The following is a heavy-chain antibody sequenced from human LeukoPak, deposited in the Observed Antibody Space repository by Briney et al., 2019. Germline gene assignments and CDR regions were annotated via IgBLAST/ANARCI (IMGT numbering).Heavy chain of an antibody. V-gene: IGHV3-23*01. J-gene: IGHJ5*02. D-gene: IGHD3-3*01. CDR3: ARGRNYDFWSGLFDP. CDR2: ISGSGSNT. CDR1: GFTFISYA. Sequence: GGSLRLSCAASGFTFISYAMIWVRQAPGKGLEWVSGISGSGSNTYYADSVKGRFTISRDNAKNSLYLQMNSLRAEDTAVYYCARGRNYDFWSGLFDPWGQGTLVTVSS.